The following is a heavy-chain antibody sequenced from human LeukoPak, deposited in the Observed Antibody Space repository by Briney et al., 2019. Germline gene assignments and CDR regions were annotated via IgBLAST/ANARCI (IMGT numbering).Heavy chain of an antibody. CDR2: IKADGTEK. Sequence: GGSLRLSCAASGFIFNNEWMDWVRQAPGKGLEWVANIKADGTEKYYVDSVKGRFTISRDNAKNSLYLQLNSLRAEDTAVYYCARDYYDSSGYSDYWGQGTLVTVSS. J-gene: IGHJ4*02. CDR3: ARDYYDSSGYSDY. D-gene: IGHD3-22*01. CDR1: GFIFNNEW. V-gene: IGHV3-7*03.